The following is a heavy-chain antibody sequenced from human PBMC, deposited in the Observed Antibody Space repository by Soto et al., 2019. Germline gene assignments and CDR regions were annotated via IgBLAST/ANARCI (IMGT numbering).Heavy chain of an antibody. D-gene: IGHD6-13*01. V-gene: IGHV3-30*18. CDR3: AKDLKKPLVPRGDYGMDV. CDR2: ISYDGSNK. J-gene: IGHJ6*02. Sequence: QVQLVESGGGVVQPGRSLRLSCAASGFTFSSYGMHWVRQAPGKGLEWVAVISYDGSNKYYADSVKGRFTISRDNSKNTLYLQMNSLRAEDTAVYYCAKDLKKPLVPRGDYGMDVWGQGTTVTVSS. CDR1: GFTFSSYG.